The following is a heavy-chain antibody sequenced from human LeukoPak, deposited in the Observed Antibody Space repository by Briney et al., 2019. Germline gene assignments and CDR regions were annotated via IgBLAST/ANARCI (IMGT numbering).Heavy chain of an antibody. Sequence: PSETLSLTCAVYGGSLSAYYWSWIRQPPGKGLEWIGEINHSGRTNYNPSLTSRVTISIATSKNQFSLNVTSVTAADTAVYYCARGQSTILGLVTTLGRFDPWGQGTLVTVSP. V-gene: IGHV4-34*01. D-gene: IGHD3-3*01. CDR3: ARGQSTILGLVTTLGRFDP. J-gene: IGHJ5*02. CDR1: GGSLSAYY. CDR2: INHSGRT.